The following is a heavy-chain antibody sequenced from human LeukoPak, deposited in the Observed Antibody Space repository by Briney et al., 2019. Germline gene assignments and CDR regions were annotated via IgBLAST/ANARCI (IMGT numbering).Heavy chain of an antibody. Sequence: GESLKISCKGSGYSFTSYWIGWVRQMPGKGLEWMGIIYPGDSDTRYSPSFQGQVTISADRSISTAYLQWSSLKASDTATYYCARLDFVVIPAAQFDYWGQGTLVTVSS. CDR1: GYSFTSYW. D-gene: IGHD2-2*03. J-gene: IGHJ4*02. V-gene: IGHV5-51*01. CDR3: ARLDFVVIPAAQFDY. CDR2: IYPGDSDT.